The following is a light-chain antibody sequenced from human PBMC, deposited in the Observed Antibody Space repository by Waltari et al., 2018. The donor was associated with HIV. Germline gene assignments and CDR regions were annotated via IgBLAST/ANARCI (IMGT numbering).Light chain of an antibody. CDR2: DVA. J-gene: IGLJ3*02. V-gene: IGLV2-14*03. CDR1: SSDSS. Sequence: QSALTQPASVSGSPGQSITISCTGISSDSSVSWYQQHPGRAPKLMIYDVANRPSGVSSRFSGSKSGHTASLTISGLQADDEADYYCSSFTTSSTGVFGGGTKLTVL. CDR3: SSFTTSSTGV.